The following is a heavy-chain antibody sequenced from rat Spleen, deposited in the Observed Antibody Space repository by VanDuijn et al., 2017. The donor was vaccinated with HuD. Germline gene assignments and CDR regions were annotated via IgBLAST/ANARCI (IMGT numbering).Heavy chain of an antibody. V-gene: IGHV5-7*01. CDR2: ITYDGGGT. D-gene: IGHD4-5*01. J-gene: IGHJ4*01. CDR1: GFTFSDHA. CDR3: ARHGRGKTTYYYVMDA. Sequence: EVQLAESGGGLVQPGRSLKLSCAASGFTFSDHAMAWVRQFPKKGLEWVAIITYDGGGTFYRDSVKGRFTISRDNAKSTLYLQVDSLKSEDTATYYCARHGRGKTTYYYVMDAWGQGASVTVSS.